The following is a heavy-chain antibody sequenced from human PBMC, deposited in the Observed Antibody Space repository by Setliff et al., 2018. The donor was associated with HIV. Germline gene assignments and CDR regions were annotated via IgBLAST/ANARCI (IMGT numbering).Heavy chain of an antibody. J-gene: IGHJ6*03. CDR2: ISSSSSYI. D-gene: IGHD3-10*01. V-gene: IGHV3-21*04. Sequence: GGSLRLSCAASGFTFSSYSMNWVRQAPGKGLEWVSFISSSSSYIYYADSVKGRFTISRDNVKNSLYLQMDSLRAEDTAVYYCARVVDTSGGYWGSFYRYMDVWGKGTTVTVSS. CDR1: GFTFSSYS. CDR3: ARVVDTSGGYWGSFYRYMDV.